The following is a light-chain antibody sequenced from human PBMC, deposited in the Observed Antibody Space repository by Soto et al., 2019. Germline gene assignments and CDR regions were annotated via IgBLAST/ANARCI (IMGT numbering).Light chain of an antibody. CDR2: DAS. Sequence: EIVLTQSPATLSLSPGEGATLSCRASQSIDNYLAWYQQKPGQAPRLLIYDASNRAPGIPARFSGSGSGTDFTLTISSLEPEDFAVYYCQQRADWPLTFGGGTKVDIK. V-gene: IGKV3-11*01. J-gene: IGKJ4*01. CDR3: QQRADWPLT. CDR1: QSIDNY.